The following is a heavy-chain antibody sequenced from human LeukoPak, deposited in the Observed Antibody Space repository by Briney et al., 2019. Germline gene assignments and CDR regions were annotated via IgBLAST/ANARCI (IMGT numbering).Heavy chain of an antibody. J-gene: IGHJ5*02. V-gene: IGHV1-69*13. CDR1: GGTFSSYA. D-gene: IGHD2-2*01. CDR2: IIPIFGTA. Sequence: SVKVSCKASGGTFSSYAISWVRQAPGQGLEWMGGIIPIFGTANYAQKFQGRVTITADESTSTAYMELSSLRSEDMAVYYCASEVPAASGNWFDPWGQGTLVTVSS. CDR3: ASEVPAASGNWFDP.